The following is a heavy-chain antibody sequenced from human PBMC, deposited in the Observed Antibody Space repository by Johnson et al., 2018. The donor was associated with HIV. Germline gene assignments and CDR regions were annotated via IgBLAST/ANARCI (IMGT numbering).Heavy chain of an antibody. J-gene: IGHJ3*02. CDR2: ITSSGTSS. CDR3: ARAINDAFDI. CDR1: GFTFSDYY. V-gene: IGHV3-11*04. Sequence: QVLLVESGGGLAQPGGSLRLSCAASGFTFSDYYMSWIRQAPGKGLEWVSYITSSGTSSYYADSVKGRLTISRDNAKNSLYLQMNSLRAEDTAVYFCARAINDAFDIWGQGTMVTVSP.